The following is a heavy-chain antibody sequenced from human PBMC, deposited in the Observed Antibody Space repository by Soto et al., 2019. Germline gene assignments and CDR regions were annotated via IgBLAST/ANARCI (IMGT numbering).Heavy chain of an antibody. D-gene: IGHD3-16*01. V-gene: IGHV3-23*01. CDR1: GFTFSSYA. J-gene: IGHJ4*02. CDR3: AKVGAKYDYTSWAYFDY. CDR2: ISGSGGST. Sequence: GGSLRLSCAASGFTFSSYAMSWVRQAPGKGLEWVSAISGSGGSTYYADSVKGRFTISRDNSKNTLYLQMNSLRAEETAVYYCAKVGAKYDYTSWAYFDYWGQGTLVTVSS.